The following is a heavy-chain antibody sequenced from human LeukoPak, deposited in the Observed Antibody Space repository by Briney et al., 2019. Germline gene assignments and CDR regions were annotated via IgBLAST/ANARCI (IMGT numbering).Heavy chain of an antibody. V-gene: IGHV3-66*01. CDR3: ARAQANWATYYFDY. D-gene: IGHD7-27*01. Sequence: QAGGSLRLSCAASGFTVSSNYMSRVRQAPGKGLEWVSVIYSGGSTYYADSVKGRFTISRDNSKNTLYLQMNSLRAEDTAVYYCARAQANWATYYFDYWGQGTLVTVSS. CDR1: GFTVSSNY. J-gene: IGHJ4*02. CDR2: IYSGGST.